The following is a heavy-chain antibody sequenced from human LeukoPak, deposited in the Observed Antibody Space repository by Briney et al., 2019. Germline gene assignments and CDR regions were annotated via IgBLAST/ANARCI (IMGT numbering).Heavy chain of an antibody. D-gene: IGHD5-18*01. CDR3: GKGNTASRPGFAD. CDR2: ISGSGDSV. Sequence: GGSLRLSCAASGFTFTNYEMSWVRQASGKGLEWLSSISGSGDSVFYADSVKGRFTISRDNSLNTLHLQMNSLRAEDTAFYYCGKGNTASRPGFADWGQGTLVTVSS. V-gene: IGHV3-23*01. J-gene: IGHJ4*02. CDR1: GFTFTNYE.